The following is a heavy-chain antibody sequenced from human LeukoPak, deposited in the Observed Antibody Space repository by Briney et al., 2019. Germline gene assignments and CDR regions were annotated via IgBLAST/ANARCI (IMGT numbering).Heavy chain of an antibody. CDR3: ARRHSSGWFYY. CDR1: GYSISNGYY. V-gene: IGHV4-38-2*02. Sequence: MPSETLSLTCTVSGYSISNGYYWDWIRQPPGRGLEWIGNIYRSGSTSYNPSLKSRVAISVDTSKNQLSLKVNSVTAADTAVYYCARRHSSGWFYYWGQGTLVTVSS. CDR2: IYRSGST. D-gene: IGHD6-19*01. J-gene: IGHJ4*02.